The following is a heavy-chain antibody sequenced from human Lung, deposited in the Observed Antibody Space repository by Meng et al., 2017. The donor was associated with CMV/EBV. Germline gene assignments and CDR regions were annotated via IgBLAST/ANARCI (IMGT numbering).Heavy chain of an antibody. J-gene: IGHJ5*02. Sequence: GGSXRLXCAASGFTFKKFAMSWVRQAPGKGLEWVSTITGNGGSTYYAVSVKGRFTISRDNSKNNLYLQMNSLRGEDTAVYYCAKGDSGDFGRFDPWGQGTLVTVSS. CDR1: GFTFKKFA. CDR3: AKGDSGDFGRFDP. D-gene: IGHD4-17*01. V-gene: IGHV3-23*01. CDR2: ITGNGGST.